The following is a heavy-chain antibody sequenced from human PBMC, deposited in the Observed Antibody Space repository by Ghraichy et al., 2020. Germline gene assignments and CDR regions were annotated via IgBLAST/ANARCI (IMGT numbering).Heavy chain of an antibody. J-gene: IGHJ4*02. V-gene: IGHV3-7*03. CDR1: GFTFSTHW. CDR2: IKQDGSEK. Sequence: GGSLRLSCAASGFTFSTHWMSWVRQAPGKGLEWVANIKQDGSEKYYVDSVKGRFTISRDNAKNSLYLQMNSLRAEDTAVYYCARGRGFGYWGQGTLVTVSS. CDR3: ARGRGFGY.